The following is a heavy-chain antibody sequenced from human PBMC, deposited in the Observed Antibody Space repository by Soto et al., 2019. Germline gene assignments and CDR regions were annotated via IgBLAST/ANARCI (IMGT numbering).Heavy chain of an antibody. Sequence: QLQLQESGPGLVKPSETLSLTCTVSGGSISSSSYYWGWIRQPPGKGLEWIGSIYYSGSTYYNPSLKSRVTTSVDTSKNHVSLKLSSVTATDTAVYYCATQEVGGSYVYTFDPWGQGTLVTVSS. J-gene: IGHJ5*02. CDR3: ATQEVGGSYVYTFDP. CDR2: IYYSGST. CDR1: GGSISSSSYY. D-gene: IGHD1-26*01. V-gene: IGHV4-39*02.